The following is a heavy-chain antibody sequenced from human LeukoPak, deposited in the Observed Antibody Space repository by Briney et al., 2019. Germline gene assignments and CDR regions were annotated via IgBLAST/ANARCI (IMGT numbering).Heavy chain of an antibody. D-gene: IGHD5-24*01. CDR2: MNPNSGNT. V-gene: IGHV1-8*02. CDR1: GYTFTDYY. CDR3: ARGSPFASIEAGTQDY. J-gene: IGHJ4*02. Sequence: ASVKVSCKASGYTFTDYYIHWVQQAPGKGLEWMGWMNPNSGNTGYAQKFQGRVTMTRNTSISTAYMELSSLRSEDTAVYYCARGSPFASIEAGTQDYWGQGTLVTVSS.